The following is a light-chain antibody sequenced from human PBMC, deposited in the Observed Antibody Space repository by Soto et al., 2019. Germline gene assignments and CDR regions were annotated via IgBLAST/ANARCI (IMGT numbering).Light chain of an antibody. V-gene: IGKV3-15*01. Sequence: EIVMTQSPASLSASPGERITLSCKASQSIANNLAWHQQKPGQAPRLLMYGASTRAADIPARFSGSGSGTEFSLTISSLQSEDFAIYYCQQRSNWLTFGGGTKVDIK. CDR3: QQRSNWLT. CDR1: QSIANN. J-gene: IGKJ4*01. CDR2: GAS.